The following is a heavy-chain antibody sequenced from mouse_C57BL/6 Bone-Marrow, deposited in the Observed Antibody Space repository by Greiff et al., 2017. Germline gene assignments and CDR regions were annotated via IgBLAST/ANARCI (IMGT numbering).Heavy chain of an antibody. CDR2: IYPGSGST. Sequence: QVQLQQPGAELVKPGASVKMSCKASGYTFTSYWITWVKQRPGQGLAWIGDIYPGSGSTNYNEKFKSKATLTVGTSSSTASMQLSRLTSEVFAVYFCASWKLRLQSVDNWGQGTAVNVSS. CDR3: ASWKLRLQSVDN. D-gene: IGHD3-2*02. V-gene: IGHV1-55*01. J-gene: IGHJ4*01. CDR1: GYTFTSYW.